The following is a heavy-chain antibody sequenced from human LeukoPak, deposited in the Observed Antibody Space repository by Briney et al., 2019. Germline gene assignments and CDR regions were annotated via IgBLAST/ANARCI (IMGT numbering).Heavy chain of an antibody. V-gene: IGHV3-30*18. CDR3: AKDQEAYYYGSFDY. CDR2: ISYDGSNK. Sequence: GGSLRLSCAASGFTFSSYGMHWVRQAPGKGLEWVAVISYDGSNKYYADSVKGRFTISRDNSKNTLYLQMSSLRAEDTAVYYCAKDQEAYYYGSFDYWGQGTLVTVSS. D-gene: IGHD3-10*01. J-gene: IGHJ4*02. CDR1: GFTFSSYG.